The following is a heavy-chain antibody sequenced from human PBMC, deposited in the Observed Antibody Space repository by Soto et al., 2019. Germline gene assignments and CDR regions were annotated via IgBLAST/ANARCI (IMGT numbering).Heavy chain of an antibody. Sequence: GSLRLSGAASGFTFSSYDMHWVRQATGKGLEWVSAIGTAGDTYYPGSVKGRFTISRENAKNSLYLQMNSLRAEDTAVYYCARGARRYYYYYGMDVWGQGTTVTVSS. CDR1: GFTFSSYD. CDR3: ARGARRYYYYYGMDV. D-gene: IGHD6-6*01. J-gene: IGHJ6*02. CDR2: IGTAGDT. V-gene: IGHV3-13*01.